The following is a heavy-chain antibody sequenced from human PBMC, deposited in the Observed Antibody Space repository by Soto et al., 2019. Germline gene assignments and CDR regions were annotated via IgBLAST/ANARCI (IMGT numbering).Heavy chain of an antibody. CDR3: ARVRKGSSSTSCYFDP. CDR1: GGSISSNNW. J-gene: IGHJ5*02. D-gene: IGHD2-2*01. CDR2: IHHRGST. V-gene: IGHV4-4*02. Sequence: PSETLSLTCAVSGGSISSNNWWNWVRQPPGKGLEWIGEIHHRGSTNYNPSLKSRVTISVDKSKNQFSLKLNFVNAADTAVYYCARVRKGSSSTSCYFDPWGQGTLVTVS.